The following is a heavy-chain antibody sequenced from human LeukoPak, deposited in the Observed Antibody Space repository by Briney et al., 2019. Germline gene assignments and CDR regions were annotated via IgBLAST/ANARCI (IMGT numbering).Heavy chain of an antibody. Sequence: GGSLRLSCAASGFTFSSYAVSWVRQAPGKGLEWVSTIGGSGDKTFYADSVKGWFTISRDNSKNMLHLQMSSLTGEDTALYYCVRRGDASSGWGDHDYWGQGALVTVSS. D-gene: IGHD6-19*01. J-gene: IGHJ4*02. CDR2: IGGSGDKT. V-gene: IGHV3-23*01. CDR1: GFTFSSYA. CDR3: VRRGDASSGWGDHDY.